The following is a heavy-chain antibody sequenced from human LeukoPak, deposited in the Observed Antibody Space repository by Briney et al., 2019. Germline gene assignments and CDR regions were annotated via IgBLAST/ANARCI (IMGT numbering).Heavy chain of an antibody. Sequence: ASVKVSCKASGYTFTSYDINWVRQATGQGLEWMGWMNPNSGNTGYAQKFQGRVTMTRNTSISTAYMELSSLRSDDTAVYYCARDAGPGYYYYYYMDVWGKGTTVTVSS. J-gene: IGHJ6*03. CDR2: MNPNSGNT. CDR3: ARDAGPGYYYYYYMDV. V-gene: IGHV1-8*01. CDR1: GYTFTSYD.